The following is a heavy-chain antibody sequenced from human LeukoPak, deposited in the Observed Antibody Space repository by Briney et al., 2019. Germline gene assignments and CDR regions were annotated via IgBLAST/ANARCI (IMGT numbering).Heavy chain of an antibody. Sequence: PGGSLRLSCAASRFTFSNHGMHWVRQAPGKGLEWVAVIWYDGSNKYYADSVKGRFTISRDNSKNTLYLQMNSLRAEDTAVYYCVRDRGGLRYFDYWGQGTLATVSS. CDR2: IWYDGSNK. CDR3: VRDRGGLRYFDY. V-gene: IGHV3-33*01. J-gene: IGHJ4*02. D-gene: IGHD5-12*01. CDR1: RFTFSNHG.